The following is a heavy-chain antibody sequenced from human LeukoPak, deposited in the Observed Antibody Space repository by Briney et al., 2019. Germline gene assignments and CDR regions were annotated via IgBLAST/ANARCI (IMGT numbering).Heavy chain of an antibody. V-gene: IGHV3-23*01. CDR3: ARRGKSSSWYYFDY. D-gene: IGHD6-13*01. CDR1: GFTFTNAW. Sequence: GGSLRLSCAASGFTFTNAWMDWVRQAPGKGLEWVSAISGSGGSTYYADSVKGRFTISRDNSKNTLYLQMNSLRAEDTAVYYCARRGKSSSWYYFDYWGQGTLVTVSS. J-gene: IGHJ4*02. CDR2: ISGSGGST.